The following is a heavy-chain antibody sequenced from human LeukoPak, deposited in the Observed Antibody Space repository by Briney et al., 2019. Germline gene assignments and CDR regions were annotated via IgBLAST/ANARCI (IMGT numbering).Heavy chain of an antibody. D-gene: IGHD2-21*02. CDR2: IIPIFGTA. Sequence: GASVKVSCKASGGTFSSYAISWVRQAPGQGLEWMGGIIPIFGTANYAQKFQGRVTMTEDTSTDTAYMELSSLRSEDTAVYYCATAAYCGGDCYNFDYWGQGTLVTVSS. CDR1: GGTFSSYA. CDR3: ATAAYCGGDCYNFDY. J-gene: IGHJ4*02. V-gene: IGHV1-69*06.